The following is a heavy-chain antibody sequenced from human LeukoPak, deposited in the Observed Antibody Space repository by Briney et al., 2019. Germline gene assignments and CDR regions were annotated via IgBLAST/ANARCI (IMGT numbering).Heavy chain of an antibody. CDR1: GGSISSSY. J-gene: IGHJ4*02. D-gene: IGHD3-10*01. Sequence: SETLSLTCTVSGGSISSSYWSWIRQPPGKGLEWIGEIYHSGSTNYNPSLKSRVTISVDKSKNQFSLKLSSVTAADTAVYYCARDLLAGSGGLGDYWGQGTLVTVSS. V-gene: IGHV4-59*12. CDR2: IYHSGST. CDR3: ARDLLAGSGGLGDY.